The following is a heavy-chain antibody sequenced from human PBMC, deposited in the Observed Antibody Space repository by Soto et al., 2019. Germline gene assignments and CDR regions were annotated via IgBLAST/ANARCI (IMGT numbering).Heavy chain of an antibody. CDR3: ARGGSLIVVVPAARTAFDY. J-gene: IGHJ4*02. CDR2: INHSGST. V-gene: IGHV4-34*01. CDR1: GGSFSGYY. D-gene: IGHD2-2*01. Sequence: SETLSLTCAVYGGSFSGYYWSWIRQPPGKGLEWIGEINHSGSTNYNPSLKSRVTISVDTSKNQFSLKLSSVTAADTAVYYCARGGSLIVVVPAARTAFDYWGQGTLVTVSS.